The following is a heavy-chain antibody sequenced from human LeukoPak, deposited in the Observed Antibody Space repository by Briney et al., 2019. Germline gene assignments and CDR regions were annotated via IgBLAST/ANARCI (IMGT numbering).Heavy chain of an antibody. CDR3: ARDSAGDSLDY. CDR1: GFTFSYYS. J-gene: IGHJ4*02. V-gene: IGHV3-21*01. D-gene: IGHD3-22*01. Sequence: PGGSLRLSCAASGFTFSYYSMNWVRQAPGKGLEWVSSISSTSLYLYYADSVKGRFTISRDNAKNSLYLQMNSLRAEDTAVYYCARDSAGDSLDYWGQGTLVTVSP. CDR2: ISSTSLYL.